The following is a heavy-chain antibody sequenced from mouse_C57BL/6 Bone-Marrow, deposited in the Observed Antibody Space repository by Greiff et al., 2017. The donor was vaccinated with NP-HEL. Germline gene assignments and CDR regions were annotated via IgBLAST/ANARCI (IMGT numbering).Heavy chain of an antibody. CDR1: GYTFTDYE. CDR3: TRELRYFDV. J-gene: IGHJ1*03. V-gene: IGHV1-15*01. D-gene: IGHD1-1*01. Sequence: QVQLQQSGAELVRPGASVTLSCKASGYTFTDYEMHWVKQTPVHGLEWIGAIDPETGGTAYNQKFKGKAILTVDKSSSTAYMELRSLTSEDSAVYYCTRELRYFDVWGTGTTVTVSS. CDR2: IDPETGGT.